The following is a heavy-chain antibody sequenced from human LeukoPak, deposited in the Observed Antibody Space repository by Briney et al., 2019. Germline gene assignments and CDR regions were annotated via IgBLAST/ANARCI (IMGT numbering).Heavy chain of an antibody. CDR1: GFTFSTYA. CDR2: ILYDGSNK. D-gene: IGHD5-18*01. J-gene: IGHJ4*02. CDR3: ARGRGYSYGLMDDY. V-gene: IGHV3-30*04. Sequence: GGSLRLSCAASGFTFSTYAMHWVRQAPGQGLEWVAVILYDGSNKYYADSVKGRFTIFRDNSKNTLYLQMSSLRPDDTAVYYCARGRGYSYGLMDDYWGQGTLVTVSS.